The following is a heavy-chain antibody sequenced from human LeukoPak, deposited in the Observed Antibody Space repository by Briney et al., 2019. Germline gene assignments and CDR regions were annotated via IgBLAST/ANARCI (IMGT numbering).Heavy chain of an antibody. CDR1: GGSITSYY. V-gene: IGHV4-59*01. D-gene: IGHD4-17*01. J-gene: IGHJ5*02. CDR3: ARHGEGDYGQWTWFDP. CDR2: IYYTGTT. Sequence: PSETLSLTCTVSGGSITSYYWSWIRQPPGKGLEWIGYIYYTGTTNYNPSLRGRVTISVDTSENQLSLKLSSVTAADTAVYYCARHGEGDYGQWTWFDPWGQGTLVTVSS.